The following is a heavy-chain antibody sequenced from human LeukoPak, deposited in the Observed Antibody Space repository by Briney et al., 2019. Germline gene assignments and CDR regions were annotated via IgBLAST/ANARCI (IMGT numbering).Heavy chain of an antibody. J-gene: IGHJ4*02. CDR3: AKDPALKSSSGYYYFDY. Sequence: GGSLRLSCAASGFTFSGYAMSWVRQAPGKGLEWVSAISGSGGSTYYADSVKGRFTISRDNSKNTLYLQMNSLRAEDTAVYYCAKDPALKSSSGYYYFDYWGQGTLVTVSS. D-gene: IGHD3-22*01. CDR1: GFTFSGYA. V-gene: IGHV3-23*01. CDR2: ISGSGGST.